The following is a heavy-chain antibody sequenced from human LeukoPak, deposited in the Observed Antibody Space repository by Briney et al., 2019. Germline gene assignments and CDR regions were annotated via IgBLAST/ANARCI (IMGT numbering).Heavy chain of an antibody. J-gene: IGHJ4*02. V-gene: IGHV4-59*12. CDR2: IYYSGRT. Sequence: PGGSLRLSCAASGFTFSSYSMNWVRQPPGKGLEWIGTIYYSGRTNYSGRTNYNSSLKSRVTISIDTSKNQFSLKLSSVTAADTAVYYCARLRVRGYGYGPWEGPTWLDYWGQGTLVTVSS. CDR1: GFTFSSYS. CDR3: ARLRVRGYGYGPWEGPTWLDY. D-gene: IGHD5-18*01.